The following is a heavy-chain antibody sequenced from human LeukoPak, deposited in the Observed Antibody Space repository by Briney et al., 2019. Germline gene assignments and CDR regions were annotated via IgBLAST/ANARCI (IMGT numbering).Heavy chain of an antibody. Sequence: GASVKVSCKASGYTFTSYAMHWVRQAPGQRLEWMGWINAGNGNTKYSQKFQGRVTITRDTSASTAYMELSSLRSEDTAVYYCAGPARYCSSTSCYEEDYYCYYGMDVWGQGTTVTVSS. V-gene: IGHV1-3*01. CDR2: INAGNGNT. CDR3: AGPARYCSSTSCYEEDYYCYYGMDV. CDR1: GYTFTSYA. J-gene: IGHJ6*02. D-gene: IGHD2-2*01.